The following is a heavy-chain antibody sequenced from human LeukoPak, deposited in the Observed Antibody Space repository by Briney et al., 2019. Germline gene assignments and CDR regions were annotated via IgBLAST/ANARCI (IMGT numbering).Heavy chain of an antibody. V-gene: IGHV1-69*13. J-gene: IGHJ3*02. D-gene: IGHD6-19*01. Sequence: GASVKVSCKASGYTFTSYDINWVRQATGQGLEWMGGIIPIFGTANYAQKFQGRVTITADESTSTAYMELSSLRSEDTAVYYCARDPRIAVAGTGGPAFDIWGQGTMVTVSS. CDR2: IIPIFGTA. CDR3: ARDPRIAVAGTGGPAFDI. CDR1: GYTFTSYD.